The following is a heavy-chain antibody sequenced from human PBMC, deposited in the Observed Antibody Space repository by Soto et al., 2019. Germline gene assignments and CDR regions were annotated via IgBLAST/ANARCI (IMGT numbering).Heavy chain of an antibody. D-gene: IGHD3-22*01. CDR3: ASHLRYYDSSGYYYVDPTVDY. Sequence: QVQLVESGGGLVKPGGSLRLSCAASGFTFSDYYMGWIRQAPGKGLEWVSYISSSSSYTNYADSVKGRFTISRDNAKNSLYLQMNSLRAEDTAVYYCASHLRYYDSSGYYYVDPTVDYWGQGTLVTVSS. V-gene: IGHV3-11*06. J-gene: IGHJ4*02. CDR1: GFTFSDYY. CDR2: ISSSSSYT.